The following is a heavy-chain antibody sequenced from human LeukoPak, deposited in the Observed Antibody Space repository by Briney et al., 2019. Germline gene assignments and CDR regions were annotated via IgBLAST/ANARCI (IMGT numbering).Heavy chain of an antibody. Sequence: SETLSLTCTASGGSISSNYLNWIRQPPGKGLEWIGYIYYSGSTNYNPSLKSRFTTLVDTSKNQFSLRLSSVTAADTAVYYCAREYSSSSGRRAFDFWGQGTMVTVSS. CDR1: GGSISSNY. CDR2: IYYSGST. CDR3: AREYSSSSGRRAFDF. D-gene: IGHD6-6*01. J-gene: IGHJ3*01. V-gene: IGHV4-59*08.